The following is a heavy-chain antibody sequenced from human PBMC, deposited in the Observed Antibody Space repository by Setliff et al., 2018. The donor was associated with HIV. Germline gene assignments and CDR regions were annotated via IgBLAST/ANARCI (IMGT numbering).Heavy chain of an antibody. CDR2: IIPMFGTA. CDR1: GGTFSNYA. D-gene: IGHD6-6*01. CDR3: ARGSIAAPKHYYYMNV. J-gene: IGHJ6*03. Sequence: SVKVXXXTSGGTFSNYAISWVRQAPGQGLEWMGGIIPMFGTANYAQKFQGRVTIXXDESTSTAYMELSSLRPEDTAVYYCARGSIAAPKHYYYMNVWGXGTTVTVSS. V-gene: IGHV1-69*13.